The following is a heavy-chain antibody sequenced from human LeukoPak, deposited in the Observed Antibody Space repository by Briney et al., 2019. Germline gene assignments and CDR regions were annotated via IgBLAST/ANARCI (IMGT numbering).Heavy chain of an antibody. D-gene: IGHD2-21*02. Sequence: PSETLSLTCAVYGGSFSGYYWGWIRQPPGKGLEWIGSIYHSGSTYYNPSLKSRVTISVDTSKNQFSLKLISVTAADTAVYYCAREAVYCGGDCYSGPVDYWGQGTLVTVSS. J-gene: IGHJ4*02. V-gene: IGHV4-38-2*02. CDR1: GGSFSGYY. CDR3: AREAVYCGGDCYSGPVDY. CDR2: IYHSGST.